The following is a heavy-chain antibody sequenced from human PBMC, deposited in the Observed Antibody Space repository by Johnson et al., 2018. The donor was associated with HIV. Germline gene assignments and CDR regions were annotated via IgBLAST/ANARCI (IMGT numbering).Heavy chain of an antibody. V-gene: IGHV3-64*07. D-gene: IGHD5-12*01. CDR2: ISSNGGST. CDR1: GFTFSSYA. CDR3: AINSGYDSHGAFDI. J-gene: IGHJ3*02. Sequence: VQLVESGGGVVQPGRSLRLSCAASGFTFSSYAMHWVRQAPGKGLEYVSAISSNGGSTYYADSVKGRFTISRDNSKKTLHLQMSSLRGDDTAMYYCAINSGYDSHGAFDIWGQGTMVTVSS.